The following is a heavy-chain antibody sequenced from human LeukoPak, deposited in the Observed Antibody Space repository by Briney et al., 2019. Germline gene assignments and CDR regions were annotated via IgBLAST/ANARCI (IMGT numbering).Heavy chain of an antibody. D-gene: IGHD3-22*01. CDR1: GFTFNNYA. V-gene: IGHV3-23*01. Sequence: GGSLRLSCEASGFTFNNYAMSWVRQAPGKGLEWVSGISGSGGSTHYADSVKGRFTISRDSSKNTLYLQLYSLRAEDTAIYYCAKEYNIGVTITLGYFDYWGQGTLVTVSS. CDR2: ISGSGGST. J-gene: IGHJ4*02. CDR3: AKEYNIGVTITLGYFDY.